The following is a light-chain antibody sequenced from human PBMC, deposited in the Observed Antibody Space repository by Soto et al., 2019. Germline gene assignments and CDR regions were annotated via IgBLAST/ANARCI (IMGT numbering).Light chain of an antibody. Sequence: AIRMTQSPSSFSASTGDRVTITCWASQGISSYLAWYQQKPGKAPKRLIYAASSLQSGVPSRFSGSGSGTEFTLTISSLEPEDFAVYYCQQRSNWPPFSFGPGTKVDI. CDR2: AAS. J-gene: IGKJ3*01. V-gene: IGKV1-8*01. CDR1: QGISSY. CDR3: QQRSNWPPFS.